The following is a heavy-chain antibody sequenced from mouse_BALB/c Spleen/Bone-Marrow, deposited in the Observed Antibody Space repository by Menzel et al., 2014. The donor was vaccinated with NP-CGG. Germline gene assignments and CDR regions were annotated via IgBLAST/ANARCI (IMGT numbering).Heavy chain of an antibody. CDR3: ARQGVYYGKTYYAMDY. D-gene: IGHD2-1*01. CDR2: ISNGGGST. Sequence: EVQVVESGGGLVQPGGSLKISCAASGFTFSSYIMSWVRQTPEKRLEWVAYISNGGGSTYYPDPVKGRFTISRDNAKNTLYLQMISLKSEDTAMYYCARQGVYYGKTYYAMDYWGQGTSVTVSS. J-gene: IGHJ4*01. CDR1: GFTFSSYI. V-gene: IGHV5-12-2*01.